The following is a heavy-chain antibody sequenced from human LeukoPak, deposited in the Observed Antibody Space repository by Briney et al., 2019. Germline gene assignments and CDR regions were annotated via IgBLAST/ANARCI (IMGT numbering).Heavy chain of an antibody. CDR2: ISSSGSTI. CDR1: GFTFSSYE. CDR3: ARSSSWYRFFTDY. Sequence: GGSLRLSCAASGFTFSSYEMNWVGQAPGKRLEWVSYISSSGSTIYYADSVKGRFTISRDNAKNSLYLQMNSLRAEDTAVYYCARSSSWYRFFTDYWGQGTLVTVSS. V-gene: IGHV3-48*03. J-gene: IGHJ4*02. D-gene: IGHD6-13*01.